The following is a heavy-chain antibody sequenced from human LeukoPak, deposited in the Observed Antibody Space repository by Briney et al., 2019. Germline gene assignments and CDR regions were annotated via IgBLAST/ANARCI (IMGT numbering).Heavy chain of an antibody. CDR1: GFTFSSYW. CDR3: ARDPYSGGYGDYYYYYMDL. D-gene: IGHD1-26*01. CDR2: ITSSSSYI. Sequence: GGSLRLSCAASGFTFSSYWMSWVRQAPGKGLEWVSSITSSSSYIYYADSVKGRFTISRDNAKNSLYLQMNSLRAEDTAVYYCARDPYSGGYGDYYYYYMDLWGQGTTVTISS. V-gene: IGHV3-21*01. J-gene: IGHJ6*03.